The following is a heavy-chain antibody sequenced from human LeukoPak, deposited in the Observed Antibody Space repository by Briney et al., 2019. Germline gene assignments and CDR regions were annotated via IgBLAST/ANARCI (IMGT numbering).Heavy chain of an antibody. CDR2: ISTSGDTA. J-gene: IGHJ4*02. D-gene: IGHD1-1*01. Sequence: PGGSLRLSCAASGFGFSSFAMSWVRQAPGKGLGWVSGISTSGDTAYYADSVKGRFTTSRDNAKSTLSLHMKSLRAEDTAVYYCAKGKYIWNDSPFDSWGQGALVTISS. V-gene: IGHV3-23*01. CDR3: AKGKYIWNDSPFDS. CDR1: GFGFSSFA.